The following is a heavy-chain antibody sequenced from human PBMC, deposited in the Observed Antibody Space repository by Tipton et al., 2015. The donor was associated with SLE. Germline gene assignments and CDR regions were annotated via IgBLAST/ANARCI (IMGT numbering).Heavy chain of an antibody. CDR1: GGSFSGSF. D-gene: IGHD2/OR15-2a*01. Sequence: TLSLTCAVYGGSFSGSFWTWIRQPPGTGLEWIGEINHSGSTKYNPSLKSRVTISVDTSKNQFSLKLSSVTAADTAVYYCARDPPEYLSAFDHWGQGILVTVSS. J-gene: IGHJ4*02. CDR3: ARDPPEYLSAFDH. CDR2: INHSGST. V-gene: IGHV4-34*01.